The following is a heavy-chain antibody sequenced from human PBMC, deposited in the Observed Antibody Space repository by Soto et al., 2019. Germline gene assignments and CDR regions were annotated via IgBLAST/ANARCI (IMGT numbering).Heavy chain of an antibody. J-gene: IGHJ4*02. Sequence: SETLSLTCAVSGDSISSDKWWSWVRQPPGKGLEWIGEIHHSGRTNYNPSLKSRVTILVEKSRNQVSLELSSMTAADTAVYYCARGGDWQFDYWGQGTLVTVSS. CDR2: IHHSGRT. D-gene: IGHD2-21*02. CDR3: ARGGDWQFDY. V-gene: IGHV4-4*02. CDR1: GDSISSDKW.